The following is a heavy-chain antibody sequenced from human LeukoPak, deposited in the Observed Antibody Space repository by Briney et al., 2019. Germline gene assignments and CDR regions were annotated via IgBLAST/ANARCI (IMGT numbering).Heavy chain of an antibody. J-gene: IGHJ4*02. CDR3: AKEQDNLLLLSHFDS. V-gene: IGHV3-23*01. Sequence: PGGSLRLSCAAPEFTFNNSAMNWVRQSPGKGLQWVSAVSGDGQRTFYADSVKGRFTIFRDNSMNTLSLQMNSLRVEDTAVYYCAKEQDNLLLLSHFDSWGQGILVTVSA. D-gene: IGHD1-14*01. CDR2: VSGDGQRT. CDR1: EFTFNNSA.